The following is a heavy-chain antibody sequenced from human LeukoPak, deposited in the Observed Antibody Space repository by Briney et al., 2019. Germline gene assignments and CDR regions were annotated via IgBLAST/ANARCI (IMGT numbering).Heavy chain of an antibody. CDR1: GFTYSSYW. Sequence: GGSVRLSCAASGFTYSSYWKSWVRPAPGKGLDGVANINQDGSEKYYVDSVKRRFTMSRDNAKNSLYLQMNSLRAEDTAVYYCARHRGYSYCYRDYWGQGTLVTVSS. CDR2: INQDGSEK. CDR3: ARHRGYSYCYRDY. V-gene: IGHV3-7*01. J-gene: IGHJ4*02. D-gene: IGHD5-18*01.